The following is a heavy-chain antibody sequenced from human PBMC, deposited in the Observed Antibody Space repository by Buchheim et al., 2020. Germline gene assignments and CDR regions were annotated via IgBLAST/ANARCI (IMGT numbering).Heavy chain of an antibody. J-gene: IGHJ5*02. V-gene: IGHV1-8*01. Sequence: QVQLVQSGAEVKKPGASVKVSCKASGYTFTSYDINWVRQATGQGLEWMGWMNPNSGNTGYAQKFQGRVTMTRNTSISTAYMGLSSLRSEDTAVYYCARGRRYYYDSSGYYSGNWFDPWGQGTL. CDR3: ARGRRYYYDSSGYYSGNWFDP. D-gene: IGHD3-22*01. CDR2: MNPNSGNT. CDR1: GYTFTSYD.